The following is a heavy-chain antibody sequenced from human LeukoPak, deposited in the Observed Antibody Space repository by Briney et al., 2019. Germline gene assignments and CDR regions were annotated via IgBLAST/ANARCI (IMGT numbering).Heavy chain of an antibody. J-gene: IGHJ5*02. CDR3: ARHGSDSSSWDP. V-gene: IGHV3-21*01. CDR1: GFTFSNHG. Sequence: PGGSLRLSCAASGFTFSNHGMNWVRQAPGKGLEWVSSISSSSSYIYYADSVKGRFTISRDNAKNSLYLQMNSLRAEDTAVYYCARHGSDSSSWDPWGQGTLVTVSS. CDR2: ISSSSSYI. D-gene: IGHD6-13*01.